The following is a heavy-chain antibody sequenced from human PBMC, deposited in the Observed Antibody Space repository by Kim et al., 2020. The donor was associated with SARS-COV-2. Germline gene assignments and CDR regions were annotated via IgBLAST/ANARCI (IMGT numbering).Heavy chain of an antibody. Sequence: ASVKVSCKASGYTFTSYAMNWVRQAPGQGLEWMGWINTNTGNPTYAQGFTGRFVFSLDTSVSTAYLQIRSLKAEDTAVYYCARDCEVLLWFGELLWGYYYGMDVWGQGTTVTVSS. CDR2: INTNTGNP. V-gene: IGHV7-4-1*02. D-gene: IGHD3-10*01. J-gene: IGHJ6*02. CDR1: GYTFTSYA. CDR3: ARDCEVLLWFGELLWGYYYGMDV.